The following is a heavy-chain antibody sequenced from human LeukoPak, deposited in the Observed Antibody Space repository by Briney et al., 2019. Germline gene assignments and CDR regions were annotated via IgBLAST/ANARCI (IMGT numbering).Heavy chain of an antibody. J-gene: IGHJ6*02. Sequence: GGSLRLSCAASGFTFSSYGMHWVRQAPGKGLEWVAVIWYDGSNKYYADSVKGRFTISGDNSKNTLYLQMNSLRAEDTAVYYCARNPLYGDYAYYYGMDVWGQGTTVTVSS. CDR3: ARNPLYGDYAYYYGMDV. CDR2: IWYDGSNK. D-gene: IGHD4-17*01. V-gene: IGHV3-33*01. CDR1: GFTFSSYG.